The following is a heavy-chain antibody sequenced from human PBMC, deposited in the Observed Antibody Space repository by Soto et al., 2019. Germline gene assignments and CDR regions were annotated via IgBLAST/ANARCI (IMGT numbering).Heavy chain of an antibody. D-gene: IGHD3-22*01. CDR1: GGSVSSGDYY. V-gene: IGHV4-30-4*01. CDR2: IHYSGSI. J-gene: IGHJ3*02. CDR3: ARAHRYYDYPDI. Sequence: QVQLQESGPGLVKASQTLSLTCTVSGGSVSSGDYYWSWIRQPPGKGLEWIGYIHYSGSIYYNPSLKSRVTISVDKSNNQSSMKLTSVTAADTAVYYCARAHRYYDYPDICVHGTMVTVSS.